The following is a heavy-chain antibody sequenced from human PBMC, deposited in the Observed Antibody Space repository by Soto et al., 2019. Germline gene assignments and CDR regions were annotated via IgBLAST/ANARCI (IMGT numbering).Heavy chain of an antibody. CDR3: ARWRYDSGNYFDF. CDR2: VYYIGAT. Sequence: QLRLLESGPGLVKPSETLSLTCSVSGDSVSNTNYYWGWVRQPPGKGLEWIASVYYIGATYYNPSLKSRLTISVDTSTDQFFLKLSYVTAADTAVYYCARWRYDSGNYFDFWGQGTLVTVSS. V-gene: IGHV4-39*01. D-gene: IGHD3-10*01. J-gene: IGHJ4*02. CDR1: GDSVSNTNYY.